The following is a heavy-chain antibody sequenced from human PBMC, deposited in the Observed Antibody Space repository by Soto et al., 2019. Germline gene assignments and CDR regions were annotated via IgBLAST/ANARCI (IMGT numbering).Heavy chain of an antibody. V-gene: IGHV3-21*06. CDR3: ARDLLEGYGHARQPDY. D-gene: IGHD5-18*01. Sequence: GGPLRLSCVASGFTFRAYSMSWVRQAPGQGLEWVSSITSSSTYIYYTRSVEGRFTISRDDAKNSLHLQMNSLRAEDTAVYYCARDLLEGYGHARQPDYWGQGTLVTVSS. J-gene: IGHJ4*02. CDR1: GFTFRAYS. CDR2: ITSSSTYI.